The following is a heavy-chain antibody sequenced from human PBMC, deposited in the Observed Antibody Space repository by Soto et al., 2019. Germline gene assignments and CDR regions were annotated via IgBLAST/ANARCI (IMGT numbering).Heavy chain of an antibody. D-gene: IGHD3-9*01. CDR3: AQTYYDILTGYPEYFQH. CDR1: GFSLSTSGVG. V-gene: IGHV2-5*02. CDR2: IYWDDDK. J-gene: IGHJ1*01. Sequence: QITLKESGPTLVKPTQTLTLTCTFSGFSLSTSGVGVGWIRQPPGKALEWLALIYWDDDKRYSPSLKSRLTINKDTSKNQVVLTMTNMDPVDTATYYCAQTYYDILTGYPEYFQHWGQGTLVTVSS.